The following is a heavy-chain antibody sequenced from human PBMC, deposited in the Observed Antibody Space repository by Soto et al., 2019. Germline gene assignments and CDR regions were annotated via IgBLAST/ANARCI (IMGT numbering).Heavy chain of an antibody. V-gene: IGHV3-23*01. CDR3: AKVEHENACVASGGDAFDT. D-gene: IGHD2-21*01. CDR1: GFTFSSYA. J-gene: IGHJ5*02. Sequence: GGSLRLSCAASGFTFSSYAMSWVRQAPGKGLEWVSAISGSGISTYYADSVEGGFTISRANSKNTQYLQMNSLRAENTAVYDGAKVEHENACVASGGDAFDTWGQGTLVTVSS. CDR2: ISGSGIST.